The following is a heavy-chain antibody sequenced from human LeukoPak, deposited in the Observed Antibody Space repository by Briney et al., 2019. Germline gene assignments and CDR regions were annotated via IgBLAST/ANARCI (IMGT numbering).Heavy chain of an antibody. CDR3: ARDPGSSSFDY. D-gene: IGHD6-13*01. Sequence: PGGSLRLSCVASGFTFGNYWMSWVRQAPGKGLEFVANIKRDGSYKNYVDSVKGRFTISRDNAENSVHLQMHSLRAEDTAIYYCARDPGSSSFDYWGQGALVIVSS. V-gene: IGHV3-7*01. J-gene: IGHJ4*01. CDR2: IKRDGSYK. CDR1: GFTFGNYW.